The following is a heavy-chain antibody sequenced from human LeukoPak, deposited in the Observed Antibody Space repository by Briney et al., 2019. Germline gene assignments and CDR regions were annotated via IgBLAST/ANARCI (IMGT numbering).Heavy chain of an antibody. CDR2: INQDGSVK. Sequence: GGSLRLSCAASGFTFSTFWMNWVRQAPGKGLEWVANINQDGSVKYYVDSVKGRFTISRDNAKNSLYLQMNSLRAEDTAVYYCARDPWKQWLVIDYWGQGTLVTVSS. CDR3: ARDPWKQWLVIDY. CDR1: GFTFSTFW. D-gene: IGHD6-19*01. V-gene: IGHV3-7*01. J-gene: IGHJ4*02.